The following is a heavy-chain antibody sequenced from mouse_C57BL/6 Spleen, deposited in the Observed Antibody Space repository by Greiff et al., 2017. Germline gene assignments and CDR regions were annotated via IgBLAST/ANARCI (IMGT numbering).Heavy chain of an antibody. Sequence: QVQLQQPGAELVKPGASVKLSCKASGYTFTSYWMHWVKQRPGRGLEWIGRIDPNSGGTKYNEKFKSKATLTVDKPSSPAYMQLSSLTSEDSAVYYCARSLIYDGYGWFAYWGQGTLVTVSA. V-gene: IGHV1-72*01. J-gene: IGHJ3*01. CDR3: ARSLIYDGYGWFAY. CDR1: GYTFTSYW. CDR2: IDPNSGGT. D-gene: IGHD2-3*01.